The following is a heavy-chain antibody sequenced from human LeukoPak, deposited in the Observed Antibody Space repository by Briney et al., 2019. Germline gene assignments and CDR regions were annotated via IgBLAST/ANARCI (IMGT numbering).Heavy chain of an antibody. D-gene: IGHD2-2*01. J-gene: IGHJ4*02. CDR1: GFTFSSYS. CDR3: VRGDNRDQ. Sequence: GGSLRLSCAASGFTFSSYSMNWVRQAPGKGLEYVSSISKSSALKYYSESVRGRFTISRDNAENLLYLDMSNLGAEDTAVYFCVRGDNRDQWGQGTLVTVSS. V-gene: IGHV3-21*01. CDR2: ISKSSALK.